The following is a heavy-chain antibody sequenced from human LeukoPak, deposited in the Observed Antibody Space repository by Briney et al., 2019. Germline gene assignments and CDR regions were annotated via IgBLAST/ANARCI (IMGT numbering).Heavy chain of an antibody. CDR1: GFTVSSNY. CDR2: IYSGGST. Sequence: GGSLRLSCAASGFTVSSNYMSWVRQAPGKGLEWVSVIYSGGSTYYADSVKGRFTISRDNSKNTLYLQMNSLGAEDTAVYYCARGHSGSYLFFGGQGTLVTVSS. V-gene: IGHV3-53*05. D-gene: IGHD1-26*01. CDR3: ARGHSGSYLFF. J-gene: IGHJ1*01.